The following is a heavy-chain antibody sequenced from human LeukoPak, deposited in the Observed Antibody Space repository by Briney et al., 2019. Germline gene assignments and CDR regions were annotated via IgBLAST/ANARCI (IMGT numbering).Heavy chain of an antibody. CDR1: RYTFTGYY. CDR2: INPNSGGT. V-gene: IGHV1-2*02. Sequence: ASVKVSCKASRYTFTGYYMHWVRQAPGQGLEWMGWINPNSGGTNYAQKFQGRVTMTRDTSISTAYMELSRLRSDDTAVYYCARGESTYYDFWSGSPRDWGQGTLVTVSS. D-gene: IGHD3-3*01. J-gene: IGHJ4*02. CDR3: ARGESTYYDFWSGSPRD.